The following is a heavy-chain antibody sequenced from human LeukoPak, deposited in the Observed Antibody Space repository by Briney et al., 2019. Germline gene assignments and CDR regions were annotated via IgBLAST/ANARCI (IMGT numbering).Heavy chain of an antibody. CDR1: GFTFSSYA. Sequence: GGSLRLSCAASGFTFSSYAMHWVRQAPGKGLEWVAVISYDGSNKYYADSVKGRFTISRDNAKNSLYLQMNSLRAEDTAVYYCAREEYFDWLLSREDYFDYWGQGTLVTVSS. V-gene: IGHV3-30-3*01. D-gene: IGHD3-9*01. J-gene: IGHJ4*02. CDR2: ISYDGSNK. CDR3: AREEYFDWLLSREDYFDY.